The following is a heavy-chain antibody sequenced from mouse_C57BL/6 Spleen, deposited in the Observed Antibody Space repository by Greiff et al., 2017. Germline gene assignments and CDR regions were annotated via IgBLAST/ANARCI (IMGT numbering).Heavy chain of an antibody. CDR2: ISNTANGYTT. D-gene: IGHD2-12*01. V-gene: IGHV7-3*01. Sequence: EVKVVESGGGLVQPGGSLSLSCAASGFTFTDSYMSWVRQPPGTALERLGFISNTANGYTTESSASVKGRFTISRDNSQSILYLQMNALRAEDSATYYCARSIPPLRYYFDYWGQGTTLTVSS. CDR1: GFTFTDSY. CDR3: ARSIPPLRYYFDY. J-gene: IGHJ2*01.